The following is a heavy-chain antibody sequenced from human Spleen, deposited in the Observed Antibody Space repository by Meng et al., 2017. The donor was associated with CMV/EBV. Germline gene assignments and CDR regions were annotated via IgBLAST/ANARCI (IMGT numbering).Heavy chain of an antibody. CDR2: INHSGST. Sequence: SETLSLTCAVYGGSFSGYYWSWIRQPPGKGLEWIGEINHSGSTNYNPSLQSRFTISVDTSKNQYSLKLSYVTAADTAVYYCAQRVRGWFDPWGQGTLVTFSS. J-gene: IGHJ5*02. V-gene: IGHV4-34*01. CDR1: GGSFSGYY. CDR3: AQRVRGWFDP. D-gene: IGHD2-21*01.